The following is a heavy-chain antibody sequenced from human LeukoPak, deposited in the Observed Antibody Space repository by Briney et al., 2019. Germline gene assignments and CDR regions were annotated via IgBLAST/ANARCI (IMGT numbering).Heavy chain of an antibody. CDR3: AKDIVVVVAATPDSYFQH. Sequence: GSLRLSCAASGFTFSSYAMSWVRQAPGKGLEWVSAISGSGGSTYYADSVKGRFTISRDNSKNTLYLQMNSLRAKDTAVYYCAKDIVVVVAATPDSYFQHWGQGTLVTVSS. V-gene: IGHV3-23*01. CDR1: GFTFSSYA. J-gene: IGHJ1*01. CDR2: ISGSGGST. D-gene: IGHD2-15*01.